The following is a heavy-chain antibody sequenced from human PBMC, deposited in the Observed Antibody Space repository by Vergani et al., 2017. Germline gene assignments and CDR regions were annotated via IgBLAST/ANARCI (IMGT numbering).Heavy chain of an antibody. Sequence: QVQLVQSAAEVKKPGSSVKVSCKASGCTFSSYAISWVRPAPGQGLEWMGGIIPIFGTANYAQKFQGRVTITADESTSTAYMELSSLRSEDTAVYYCARGGLYKYNWFDPWGQGTLVSVSS. V-gene: IGHV1-69*01. J-gene: IGHJ5*02. D-gene: IGHD1-1*01. CDR3: ARGGLYKYNWFDP. CDR1: GCTFSSYA. CDR2: IIPIFGTA.